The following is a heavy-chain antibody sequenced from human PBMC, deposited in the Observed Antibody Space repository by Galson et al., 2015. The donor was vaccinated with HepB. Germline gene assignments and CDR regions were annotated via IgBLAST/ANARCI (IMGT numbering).Heavy chain of an antibody. J-gene: IGHJ6*02. CDR1: GYSFTSQY. CDR3: ARGGFGMDV. V-gene: IGHV1-46*01. CDR2: INTSGGST. Sequence: SVKVSCKASGYSFTSQYMHWVRQAPGQGLEWMGIINTSGGSTNYAQKFQGRVTMTRDTSTSTVYMELSSLRSEDTAVYYCARGGFGMDVWGQGTTVTVSS.